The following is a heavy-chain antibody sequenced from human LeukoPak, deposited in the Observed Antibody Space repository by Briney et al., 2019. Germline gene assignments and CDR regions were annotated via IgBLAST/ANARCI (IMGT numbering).Heavy chain of an antibody. D-gene: IGHD4-17*01. CDR2: IYSGGST. Sequence: PGGSLRLSCAVSGFTVSSNYMSSVRQAPGKGLEWVSVIYSGGSTYYADSVKGRFTISRDNSKNTLYLQMNSLRAEDTAVYYCARGGDYGDYYFDYWGEGTLVTVSS. J-gene: IGHJ4*02. V-gene: IGHV3-53*01. CDR3: ARGGDYGDYYFDY. CDR1: GFTVSSNY.